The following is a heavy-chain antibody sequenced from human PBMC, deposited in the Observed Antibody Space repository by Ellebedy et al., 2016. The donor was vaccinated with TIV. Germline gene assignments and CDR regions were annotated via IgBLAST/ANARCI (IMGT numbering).Heavy chain of an antibody. CDR3: AGESFNDADLDLWGLFDI. D-gene: IGHD1-7*01. CDR2: ISVAGGT. J-gene: IGHJ3*02. Sequence: GESLKISCVVSGFTINSNYMSWVRQAPGKGLEWVSVISVAGGTYYADSVKGRFTIPRDNSRNTLFLQMNGLRAEDTAVYYCAGESFNDADLDLWGLFDIWGQGTTVTVSS. CDR1: GFTINSNY. V-gene: IGHV3-66*01.